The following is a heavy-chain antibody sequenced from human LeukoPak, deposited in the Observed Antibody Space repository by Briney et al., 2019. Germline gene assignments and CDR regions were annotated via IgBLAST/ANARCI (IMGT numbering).Heavy chain of an antibody. D-gene: IGHD6-13*01. CDR1: GFTFSSYW. CDR2: IKQDGSEK. V-gene: IGHV3-7*01. CDR3: ARPGYSSLY. J-gene: IGHJ4*02. Sequence: GGSLRLSCAASGFTFSSYWMNWVRQAPGKGLGWVANIKQDGSEKYYVDSVKGRFTISRDNAKNSVYLQMNSLRAEDTAVYYCARPGYSSLYWGQGTQVTVSS.